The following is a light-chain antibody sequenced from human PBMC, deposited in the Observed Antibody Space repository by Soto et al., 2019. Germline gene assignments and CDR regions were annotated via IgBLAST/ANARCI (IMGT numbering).Light chain of an antibody. CDR1: QSISTN. Sequence: MTQSPATLSVSPGERVSLSCRASQSISTNLAWYQQKPGQAPRLLIYGASTRDTQFPDRFSGTGSETEFTLSVSSLQSEDFAIYYCQQYYDWPLVTFGGGTRVEI. CDR2: GAS. J-gene: IGKJ4*01. V-gene: IGKV3-15*01. CDR3: QQYYDWPLVT.